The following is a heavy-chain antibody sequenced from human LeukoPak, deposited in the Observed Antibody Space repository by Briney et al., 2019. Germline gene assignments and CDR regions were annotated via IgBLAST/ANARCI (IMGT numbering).Heavy chain of an antibody. V-gene: IGHV3-53*01. CDR2: IYSGGST. CDR1: GFTVSSNY. J-gene: IGHJ4*02. D-gene: IGHD3-22*01. Sequence: PGGSLRLSCAASGFTVSSNYMTWVRQAPGKGLEWVSVIYSGGSTYYADSVKGRFTISRDNSKNTLYLQMNSLRAEDTAVYYCAGDRWYYDSSGLDYWGQGTLVTVSS. CDR3: AGDRWYYDSSGLDY.